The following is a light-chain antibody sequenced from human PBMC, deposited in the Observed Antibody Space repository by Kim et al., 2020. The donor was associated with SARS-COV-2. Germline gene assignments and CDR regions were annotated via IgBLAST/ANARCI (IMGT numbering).Light chain of an antibody. Sequence: QGLTISCTGSSSTIGAGYDVHWYQQLPGTAPKLLIYGNSNRPSGVPDLFSGSKSGTSASLAITGLQAEDEADYYCQSYDSSLSGYVFGTGTKVTVL. J-gene: IGLJ1*01. V-gene: IGLV1-40*01. CDR1: SSTIGAGYD. CDR3: QSYDSSLSGYV. CDR2: GNS.